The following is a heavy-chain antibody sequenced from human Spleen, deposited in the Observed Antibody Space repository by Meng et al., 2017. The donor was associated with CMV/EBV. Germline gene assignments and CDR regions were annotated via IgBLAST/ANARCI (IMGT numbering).Heavy chain of an antibody. Sequence: SETLSLTCTVSGGSVSSGSYYWGWIRQPPGKGLEWIGNVYWSGSTYYNPSLKSRVTISVDTSKNQFSLKLTSVTAADTAVYYCARAPSSWTGYYGMDVWGQGTTVTVSS. CDR3: ARAPSSWTGYYGMDV. CDR2: VYWSGST. J-gene: IGHJ6*02. V-gene: IGHV4-39*07. D-gene: IGHD6-13*01. CDR1: GGSVSSGSYY.